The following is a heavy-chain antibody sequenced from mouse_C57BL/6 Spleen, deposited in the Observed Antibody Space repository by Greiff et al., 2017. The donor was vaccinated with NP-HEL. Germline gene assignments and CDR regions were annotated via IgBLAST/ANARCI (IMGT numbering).Heavy chain of an antibody. D-gene: IGHD2-4*01. CDR2: IDPSDSYT. J-gene: IGHJ4*01. V-gene: IGHV1-69*01. Sequence: VQLQQPGAELVMPGASVKLSCTASGYTFTSYWMHWVKQRPGQGLEWIGEIDPSDSYTNYNQKFKGKSTLTVDKSSSTAYMQLSSLTSEDSAVYYCARSFYDYDLYYAMDYWGQGTSVTVSS. CDR3: ARSFYDYDLYYAMDY. CDR1: GYTFTSYW.